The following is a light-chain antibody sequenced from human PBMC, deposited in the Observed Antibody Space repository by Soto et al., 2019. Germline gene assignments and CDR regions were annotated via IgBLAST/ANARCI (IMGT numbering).Light chain of an antibody. Sequence: QSVLTQPASVSGSPGQSITISCTGTSSDIGGYDYVSWYQQHPDKAPKLMIYEVTNRPSGVSNRFSGSKSGNTASLTISGLQAEVFVVYYCRSHTSGSTRVFVTGTNVTV. CDR2: EVT. V-gene: IGLV2-14*01. CDR1: SSDIGGYDY. CDR3: RSHTSGSTRV. J-gene: IGLJ1*01.